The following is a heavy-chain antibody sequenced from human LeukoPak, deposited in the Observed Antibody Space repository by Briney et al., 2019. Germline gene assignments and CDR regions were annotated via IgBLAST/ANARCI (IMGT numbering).Heavy chain of an antibody. V-gene: IGHV3-48*01. D-gene: IGHD5-18*01. CDR2: ITPTGNTF. CDR1: GFTFTTYS. J-gene: IGHJ4*02. CDR3: ARGRSYGFDFNS. Sequence: GGSLRLSCEGSGFTFTTYSLTWVRQVPGKGLEWISYITPTGNTFYYADSVKGRFTISRDNAKNSLFLQMSSLRVDDTAVYYCARGRSYGFDFNSWGPGTLVIVSS.